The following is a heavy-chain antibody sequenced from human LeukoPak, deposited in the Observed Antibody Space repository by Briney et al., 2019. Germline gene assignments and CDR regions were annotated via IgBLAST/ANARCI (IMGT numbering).Heavy chain of an antibody. D-gene: IGHD2-2*02. CDR2: ISWNSGSI. CDR1: GFTFSRSW. V-gene: IGHV3-9*01. J-gene: IGHJ3*02. Sequence: GGSLRLSCAASGFTFSRSWMHWVRQAPGKGLEWVSGISWNSGSIDYADSVKGRFTISRDNAKNSLYLQMNSLRAEDTALYYCAKDRGACSSTSCYNAFDIWGQGTMVTVSS. CDR3: AKDRGACSSTSCYNAFDI.